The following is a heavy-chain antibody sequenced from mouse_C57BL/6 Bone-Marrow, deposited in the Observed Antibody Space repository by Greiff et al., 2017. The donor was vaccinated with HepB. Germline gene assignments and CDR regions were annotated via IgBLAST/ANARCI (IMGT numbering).Heavy chain of an antibody. Sequence: QVQLKESGPGLVKPSQSLFLTCSITGFPITSGYYWIWIRQSPGKPLEWMGYITHSGETFYNPSLQSPISITRETSKNQFFLQLNSVTTEDTAMYYCAGDLNWRGYYAMDYWGQGTSVTVSS. J-gene: IGHJ4*01. V-gene: IGHV12-3*01. CDR3: AGDLNWRGYYAMDY. CDR1: GFPITSGYY. CDR2: ITHSGET. D-gene: IGHD4-1*01.